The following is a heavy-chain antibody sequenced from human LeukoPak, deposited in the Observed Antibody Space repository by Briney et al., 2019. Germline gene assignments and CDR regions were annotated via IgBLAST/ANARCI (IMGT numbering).Heavy chain of an antibody. D-gene: IGHD5-12*01. V-gene: IGHV4-4*07. CDR3: ARVADSGYDSRGYFDS. CDR2: IYLSDNT. Sequence: PSETLSLTCSVSGDSIINYYWMWIRQPAGKGLEWIGRIYLSDNTNYNSPSLRSRVTMSPDTSMNRFSLKLSSVTAADTAVYYCARVADSGYDSRGYFDSWGQGTLVTVSS. CDR1: GDSIINYY. J-gene: IGHJ4*02.